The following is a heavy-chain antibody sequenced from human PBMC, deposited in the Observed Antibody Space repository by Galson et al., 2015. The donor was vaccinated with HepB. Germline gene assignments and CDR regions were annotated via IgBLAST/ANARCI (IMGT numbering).Heavy chain of an antibody. CDR1: GFTFRNFY. Sequence: SLRLSCAASGFTFRNFYMAWMRQAPGKGPEWLSYISGGGTYTNYIDSVKGRFTISRDDTNNSVYLEMNSLTGEDTALYYCARGGATPRSSDAFDIWGRGTMVTVSS. D-gene: IGHD5-24*01. V-gene: IGHV3-11*06. CDR2: ISGGGTYT. J-gene: IGHJ3*02. CDR3: ARGGATPRSSDAFDI.